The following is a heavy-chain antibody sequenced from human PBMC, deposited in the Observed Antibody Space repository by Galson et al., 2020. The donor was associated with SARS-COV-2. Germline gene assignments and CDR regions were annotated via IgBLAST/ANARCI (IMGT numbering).Heavy chain of an antibody. V-gene: IGHV1-2*02. CDR3: ARDQGGGSYRLGFDY. CDR1: GYTFTDYY. CDR2: INTNRGGT. Sequence: ASVKVSCKATGYTFTDYYMHWVRQAPGQGLEWMGWINTNRGGTNYAQKFQGRVTMTRDMSTSTAYMELSRLRSDDTAVYYCARDQGGGSYRLGFDYWGQGTLVTVSS. J-gene: IGHJ4*02. D-gene: IGHD1-26*01.